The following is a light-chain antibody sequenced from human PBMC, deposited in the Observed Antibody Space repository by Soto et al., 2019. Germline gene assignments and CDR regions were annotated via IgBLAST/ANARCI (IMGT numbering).Light chain of an antibody. V-gene: IGLV2-14*01. J-gene: IGLJ1*01. Sequence: QSALTQPASVSGSPGQSITMSCTGTSSDVGGYNYVSWYQQHPGKAPKLMIFEVSNRPSGVSDRFSGSKSGNTASLTISGLQAEDEADYYCSSYTPSSTLVFGTGTKVTVL. CDR3: SSYTPSSTLV. CDR2: EVS. CDR1: SSDVGGYNY.